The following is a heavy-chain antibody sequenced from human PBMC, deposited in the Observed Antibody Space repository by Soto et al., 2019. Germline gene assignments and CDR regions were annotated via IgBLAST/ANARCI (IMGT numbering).Heavy chain of an antibody. CDR2: INHSGST. CDR3: ARGRLGTMVRGMWFDP. Sequence: SETLSLTCAVYGGSFSGYYWSWIRQPPGKGLEWIGEINHSGSTNYNPSLKSRVTISVDTPKNQFSLKLSSVTAADTAVYYCARGRLGTMVRGMWFDPWGQGTLVTVSS. J-gene: IGHJ5*02. D-gene: IGHD3-10*01. V-gene: IGHV4-34*01. CDR1: GGSFSGYY.